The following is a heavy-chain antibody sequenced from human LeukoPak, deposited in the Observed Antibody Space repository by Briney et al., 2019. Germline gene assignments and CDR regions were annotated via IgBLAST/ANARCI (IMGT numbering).Heavy chain of an antibody. V-gene: IGHV3-21*01. CDR1: GFALKSYS. Sequence: GGSLRLSCAGSGFALKSYSLSWVRQAPGKGLEWVSSISSTSAYIYYADSVKGRFTISRDNSKNTLYLQMNSLRAEDTAVYYCAKEIRYYGSGSSFDYWGQGTLVTVSS. CDR2: ISSTSAYI. CDR3: AKEIRYYGSGSSFDY. J-gene: IGHJ4*02. D-gene: IGHD3-10*01.